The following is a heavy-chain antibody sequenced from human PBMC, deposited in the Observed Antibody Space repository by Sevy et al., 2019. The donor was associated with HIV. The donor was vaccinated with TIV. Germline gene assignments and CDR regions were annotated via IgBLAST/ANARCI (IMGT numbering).Heavy chain of an antibody. CDR1: GGCMSGYY. CDR3: ATCSPDYYYGMDV. J-gene: IGHJ6*02. V-gene: IGHV4-59*01. D-gene: IGHD2-15*01. Sequence: SETLSLTCTVSGGCMSGYYLTWIRQPPGKGLEWIGYFYYSRTTNYNPALKSRVTISVDRSKNQFSLKLNSVTAADTAVYYCATCSPDYYYGMDVWGQGSTVTVSS. CDR2: FYYSRTT.